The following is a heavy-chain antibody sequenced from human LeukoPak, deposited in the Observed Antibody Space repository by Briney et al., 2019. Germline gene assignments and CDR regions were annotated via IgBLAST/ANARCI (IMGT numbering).Heavy chain of an antibody. Sequence: GGSLRLSCAASGFTFDDYGMSWVRQAPGKGLEWVSGINWNGGSTGYADSVKGRFTISRDNAKNSLYLQMNSLRAEDTALYYCARDGYGYSDRVAFDIWGQGTMATVSS. CDR1: GFTFDDYG. D-gene: IGHD5-18*01. V-gene: IGHV3-20*04. CDR3: ARDGYGYSDRVAFDI. J-gene: IGHJ3*02. CDR2: INWNGGST.